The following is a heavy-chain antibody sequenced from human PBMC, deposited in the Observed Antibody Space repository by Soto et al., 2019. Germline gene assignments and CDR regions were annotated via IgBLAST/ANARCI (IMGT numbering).Heavy chain of an antibody. D-gene: IGHD3-10*01. Sequence: EVQLLESGGGLVQPGGSLRLSCAASGFTFSSYAMSWVRQAPGKGLEWVSAISGSGGSTYYAGSVKGRFTISRDNSKNTLYLQMNSLRAEDTAVYYCAKGEPFPGPLRIPNWFDPWGQGTLVTVSS. J-gene: IGHJ5*02. CDR1: GFTFSSYA. V-gene: IGHV3-23*01. CDR2: ISGSGGST. CDR3: AKGEPFPGPLRIPNWFDP.